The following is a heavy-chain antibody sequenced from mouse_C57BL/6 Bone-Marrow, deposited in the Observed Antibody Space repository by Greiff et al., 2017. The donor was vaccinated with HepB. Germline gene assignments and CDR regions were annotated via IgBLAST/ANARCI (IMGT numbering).Heavy chain of an antibody. J-gene: IGHJ4*01. CDR3: ARHAGIY. V-gene: IGHV5-4*01. CDR2: ISDGGSYT. D-gene: IGHD4-1*01. Sequence: EVHLVESGGGLVKPGGSLKLSCAASGFTFSSYAMSWVRQTPEKRLEWVATISDGGSYTYYPDNVKGRFTISRDNAKNTLYLQMSSLKSEDTAMYYCARHAGIYWGQGTSVTVSS. CDR1: GFTFSSYA.